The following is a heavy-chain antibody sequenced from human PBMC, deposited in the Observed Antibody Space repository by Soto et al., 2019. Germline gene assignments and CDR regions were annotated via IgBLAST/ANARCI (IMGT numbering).Heavy chain of an antibody. J-gene: IGHJ6*02. D-gene: IGHD3-16*01. CDR2: IWYDGSNK. V-gene: IGHV3-33*01. CDR3: ARDRNYDYVWGSYKGMDV. CDR1: GFTFSSYG. Sequence: GGSLRLSCAASGFTFSSYGMHWVRQAPGKGLEWVAVIWYDGSNKYYADSVKGRFTISRDNSKNTLYLQMNSLRAEDTAVYYCARDRNYDYVWGSYKGMDVWGQGTTVTVSS.